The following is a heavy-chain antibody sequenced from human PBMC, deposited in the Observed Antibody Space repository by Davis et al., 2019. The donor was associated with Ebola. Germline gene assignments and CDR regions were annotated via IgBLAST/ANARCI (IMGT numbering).Heavy chain of an antibody. CDR2: INHSGST. CDR1: GGSFSGYY. D-gene: IGHD1-26*01. J-gene: IGHJ4*02. V-gene: IGHV4-34*01. CDR3: ARHRSYGLSDFDY. Sequence: PGGSLRLSCAVYGGSFSGYYWSWIRQPPGKGLEWIGEINHSGSTNYNPSLKSRVTISVDTSKNQFSLKLSSVTAADTAVYYCARHRSYGLSDFDYWGQGTLVTVSS.